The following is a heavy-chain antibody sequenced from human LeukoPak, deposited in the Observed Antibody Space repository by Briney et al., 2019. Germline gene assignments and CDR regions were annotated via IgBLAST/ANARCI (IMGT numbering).Heavy chain of an antibody. CDR1: GFTFSSYE. V-gene: IGHV3-48*03. Sequence: PGGSLRLSCAASGFTFSSYEMNWVRQAPGKGLEWASYISSSGSTIYYADSVKGRFTISRDNAKNSLYLQMNSLRAEDTAVYYCARVTDNSNIDVWGKGTTVTISS. J-gene: IGHJ6*03. CDR2: ISSSGSTI. D-gene: IGHD6-13*01. CDR3: ARVTDNSNIDV.